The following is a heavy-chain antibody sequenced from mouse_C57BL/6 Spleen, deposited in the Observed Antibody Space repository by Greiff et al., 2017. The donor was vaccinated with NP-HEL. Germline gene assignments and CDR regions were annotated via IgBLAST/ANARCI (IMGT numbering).Heavy chain of an antibody. CDR1: GYTFTDYE. Sequence: VQLQQSGAELVRPGASVTLSCKASGYTFTDYEMHWVKLTPVHGLEWIGAIDPETGCTAYNQKFKGKAILTADKSSSTAYMELRSLTSEDSAVYYCRGGGGNSFAYWGQGTLVTVSA. V-gene: IGHV1-15*01. CDR3: RGGGGNSFAY. J-gene: IGHJ3*01. CDR2: IDPETGCT. D-gene: IGHD2-1*01.